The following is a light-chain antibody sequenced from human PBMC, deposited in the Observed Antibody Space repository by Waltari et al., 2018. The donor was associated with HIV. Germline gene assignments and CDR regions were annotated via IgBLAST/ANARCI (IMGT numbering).Light chain of an antibody. Sequence: DIQLTQSPSTLSASVGEGVTISCRASQNIRNWLAWYQQKPGKAPKRLIYKASSLESGVPSRFSGSGSGTEFTLTLSSLQPEDFATYYCQQYDSYPWTFGPGTKVEIK. V-gene: IGKV1-5*03. CDR2: KAS. CDR3: QQYDSYPWT. CDR1: QNIRNW. J-gene: IGKJ1*01.